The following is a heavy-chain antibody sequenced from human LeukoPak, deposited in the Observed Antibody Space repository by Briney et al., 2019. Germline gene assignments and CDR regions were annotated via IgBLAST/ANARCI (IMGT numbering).Heavy chain of an antibody. CDR2: LHAAGGT. V-gene: IGHV3-53*04. D-gene: IGHD3-22*01. J-gene: IGHJ4*02. CDR3: AREGYDSSGYPRLLDY. Sequence: GGSLRLSCAASGLTVSSNYITWVRQPPGKGLEWVSVLHAAGGTYYADSVRGRFTISRHISKNTVYLQMNSLRAEDTAVYYCAREGYDSSGYPRLLDYWGQGTLVTVSS. CDR1: GLTVSSNY.